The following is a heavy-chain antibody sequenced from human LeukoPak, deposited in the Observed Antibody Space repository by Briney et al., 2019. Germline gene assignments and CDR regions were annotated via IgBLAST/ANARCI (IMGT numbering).Heavy chain of an antibody. CDR2: IIPIFGTA. CDR1: GGTFSSYA. V-gene: IGHV1-69*05. CDR3: ARGAGMVRGVTHIPLFDY. Sequence: ASVKVSCKASGGTFSSYAISWVRQAPGQGLEWTGGIIPIFGTANYAQKFQGRVTITTDESTSTAYMELSSLRSEDTAVYYCARGAGMVRGVTHIPLFDYWGQGTLVTVSS. D-gene: IGHD3-10*01. J-gene: IGHJ4*02.